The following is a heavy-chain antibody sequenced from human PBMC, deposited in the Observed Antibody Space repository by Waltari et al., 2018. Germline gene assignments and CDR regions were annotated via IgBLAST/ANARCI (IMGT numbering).Heavy chain of an antibody. CDR3: ARDRGTNSGIADYYYGMDV. Sequence: QVQLQESGPGLVKPSETLSLTCTVSGGSISSYYWSWIRQPPGTGLEWIGYIYYSGSTNYNPSLKSRVTISVDTSKNQFSLKLSSVTAADTAVYYCARDRGTNSGIADYYYGMDVWGQGTTVTVSS. V-gene: IGHV4-59*01. D-gene: IGHD6-13*01. CDR2: IYYSGST. J-gene: IGHJ6*02. CDR1: GGSISSYY.